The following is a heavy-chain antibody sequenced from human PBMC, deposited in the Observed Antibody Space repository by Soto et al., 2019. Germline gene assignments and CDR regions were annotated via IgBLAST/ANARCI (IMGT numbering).Heavy chain of an antibody. V-gene: IGHV3-23*01. CDR1: GFLFSSYA. CDR2: ISSHGDTT. Sequence: PGGSLRLSCEASGFLFSSYAVNWVRQAPGKGLEWVSSISSHGDTTYYAESVRGRFTISRDNSKNTLFLQMNSLRAGDTAVYFCAMTRLYDTGTNDYHRDALDIWGQETQVTVSS. D-gene: IGHD3-22*01. CDR3: AMTRLYDTGTNDYHRDALDI. J-gene: IGHJ3*02.